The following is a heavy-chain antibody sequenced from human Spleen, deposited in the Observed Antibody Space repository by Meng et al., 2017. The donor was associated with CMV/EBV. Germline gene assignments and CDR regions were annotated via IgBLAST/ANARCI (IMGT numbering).Heavy chain of an antibody. CDR1: FTSYG. Sequence: FTSYGISWVRQAPRQGLEWMGWISAYNGNTNYAQILQGRVTMTTDTSTSTAYMDLRSLRSDDTAVYYCARGGDILTGYYNMGDDWFDPWGQGTLVPSPQ. V-gene: IGHV1-18*01. J-gene: IGHJ5*02. CDR2: ISAYNGNT. CDR3: ARGGDILTGYYNMGDDWFDP. D-gene: IGHD3-9*01.